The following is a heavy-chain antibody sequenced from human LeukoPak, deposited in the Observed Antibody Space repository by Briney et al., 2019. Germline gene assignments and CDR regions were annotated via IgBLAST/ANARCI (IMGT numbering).Heavy chain of an antibody. Sequence: ASVTVSCKASGGTFSSYAISWVRQAPGQGLEWMGGIIPIFGTANYAQKFQGRVTITADESTSTAYMELSSLRSEDTAVYYCARDRADRGYSGCYFDYWGQGTLVTVSS. CDR3: ARDRADRGYSGCYFDY. D-gene: IGHD5-12*01. CDR2: IIPIFGTA. CDR1: GGTFSSYA. V-gene: IGHV1-69*13. J-gene: IGHJ4*02.